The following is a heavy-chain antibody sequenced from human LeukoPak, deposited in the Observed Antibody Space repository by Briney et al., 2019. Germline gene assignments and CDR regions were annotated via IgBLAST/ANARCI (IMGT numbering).Heavy chain of an antibody. V-gene: IGHV4-39*01. Sequence: SETLSLTCTVSGGSISSSSYYWGWIRQPPGKGLEWIGSIYYSGSTYYNPSLKSRVTISVDTSKNQFSLKLSSVTAADTAVYYCATFTDPYYGSGSYGYWGQGTLVTVSS. CDR3: ATFTDPYYGSGSYGY. CDR2: IYYSGST. D-gene: IGHD3-10*01. CDR1: GGSISSSSYY. J-gene: IGHJ4*02.